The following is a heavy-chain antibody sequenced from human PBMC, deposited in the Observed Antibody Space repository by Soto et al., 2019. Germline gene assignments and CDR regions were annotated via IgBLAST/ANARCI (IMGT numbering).Heavy chain of an antibody. Sequence: ASVKVSCKVSGYTLTELSMHWVRQAPGKGLEWMGGFDPEDGETIYAQKFQGRVTMTEDTSTDTAYMELSSLRSEDTAVYYCATETRASSSWSSDWYFDLWGRGTLVTVSS. V-gene: IGHV1-24*01. CDR1: GYTLTELS. CDR2: FDPEDGET. D-gene: IGHD6-13*01. CDR3: ATETRASSSWSSDWYFDL. J-gene: IGHJ2*01.